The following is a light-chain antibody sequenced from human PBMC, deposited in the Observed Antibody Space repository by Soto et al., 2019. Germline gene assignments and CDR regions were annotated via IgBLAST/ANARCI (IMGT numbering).Light chain of an antibody. CDR1: SSDGGGYNY. CDR3: CSYTSSSTLV. CDR2: EVS. V-gene: IGLV2-14*01. J-gene: IGLJ1*01. Sequence: QSALTQPASVSGSPGQSITISCTGTSSDGGGYNYVSWYQQHPGKAPKLMIYEVSNRPSGVSNRFSGSKSGNTASLTISGLQAEDEADYYCCSYTSSSTLVFGTGTKVTVL.